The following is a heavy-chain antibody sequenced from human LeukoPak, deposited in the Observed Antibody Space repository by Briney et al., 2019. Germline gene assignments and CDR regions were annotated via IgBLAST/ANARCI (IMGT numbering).Heavy chain of an antibody. V-gene: IGHV1-2*02. CDR2: INPNSGGT. D-gene: IGHD2-21*01. Sequence: GASVKVSCKASGYTFPGYSMHWVRQAPGQGLEWMGWINPNSGGTNYAQKFQGRVTMTRDTSISTAYMELSSLTSDDTAVYYCARDSWAYCGGDCYSDAFDIWGQGTMVTVSS. CDR1: GYTFPGYS. J-gene: IGHJ3*02. CDR3: ARDSWAYCGGDCYSDAFDI.